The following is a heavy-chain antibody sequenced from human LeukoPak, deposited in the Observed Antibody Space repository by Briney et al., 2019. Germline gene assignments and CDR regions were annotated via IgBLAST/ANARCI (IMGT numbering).Heavy chain of an antibody. D-gene: IGHD4-11*01. V-gene: IGHV4-59*08. CDR3: ARSYSNYIYYYYGMDV. CDR1: GGSISPYY. J-gene: IGHJ6*02. Sequence: SETLSLTCTVSGGSISPYYWSWIRQPPGKGLEWIGYIYYSGSTNYNPSLKSRVTISVVTSKNQFSLKLSSVTAADTAVYYCARSYSNYIYYYYGMDVWGQGTTVTVSS. CDR2: IYYSGST.